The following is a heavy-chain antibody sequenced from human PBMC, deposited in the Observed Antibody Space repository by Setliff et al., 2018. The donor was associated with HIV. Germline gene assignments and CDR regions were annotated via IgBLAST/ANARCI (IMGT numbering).Heavy chain of an antibody. D-gene: IGHD1-20*01. CDR1: GFTFDDYS. V-gene: IGHV3-20*04. CDR3: TRDYAYDWNAVMDV. Sequence: GGSLRLSCAPSGFTFDDYSMSWVRQAPGKGLEWVAGINWNGGTTRYADSVRGRFTISRDNAKSSLYLQMNSLRAEDTAVYYCTRDYAYDWNAVMDVWGKGTTVTVSS. CDR2: INWNGGTT. J-gene: IGHJ6*03.